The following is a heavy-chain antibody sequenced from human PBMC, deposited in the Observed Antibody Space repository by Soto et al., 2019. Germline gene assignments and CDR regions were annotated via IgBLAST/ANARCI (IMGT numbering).Heavy chain of an antibody. D-gene: IGHD5-12*01. J-gene: IGHJ4*02. CDR1: GFTFSSYA. CDR3: VKGIVATIGAPFDY. V-gene: IGHV3-64D*08. CDR2: ISSNGGST. Sequence: LRLSCSASGFTFSSYAMHWVRQAPGKGLEYVSAISSNGGSTYYADSVKGRFTISRDNSKNTLYLQMSSLRAEDTAVYYCVKGIVATIGAPFDYWGQGTLVTVSS.